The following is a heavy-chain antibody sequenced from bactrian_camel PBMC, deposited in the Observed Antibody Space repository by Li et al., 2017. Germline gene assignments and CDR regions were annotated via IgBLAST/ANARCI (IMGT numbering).Heavy chain of an antibody. CDR3: ASDFPPFQTSDYPLSEGGLVCGVTSAAPGFDY. Sequence: DVQLVESGGGSVEAGGSLRLSCATSGVTPSNNCMAWFRQSPGQEREGVAAIHVGVGRTYVADSVKGRFTSSQDSAKNTVFLQMNDLKPEDTATYYCASDFPPFQTSDYPLSEGGLVCGVTSAAPGFDYRGEGTQVTVS. CDR1: GVTPSNNC. D-gene: IGHD3*01. J-gene: IGHJ6*01. V-gene: IGHV3S40*01. CDR2: IHVGVGRT.